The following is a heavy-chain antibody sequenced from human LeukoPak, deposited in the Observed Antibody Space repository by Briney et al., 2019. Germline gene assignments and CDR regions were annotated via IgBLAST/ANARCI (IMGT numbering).Heavy chain of an antibody. J-gene: IGHJ6*02. CDR2: IYYIGST. CDR3: ARRGSGEIYGMDV. V-gene: IGHV4-59*08. CDR1: GGSISSYY. D-gene: IGHD2-15*01. Sequence: SQTLSLTCTVSGGSISSYYWSWIRQPPGKGLEWIGYIYYIGSTNYNPTLKSRVTISVDTPKNQFSLKLSSVTAADTAVYYWARRGSGEIYGMDVWGQGATVTVSS.